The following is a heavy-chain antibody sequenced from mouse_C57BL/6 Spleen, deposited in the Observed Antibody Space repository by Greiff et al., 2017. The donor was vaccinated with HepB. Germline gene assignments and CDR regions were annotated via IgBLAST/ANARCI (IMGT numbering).Heavy chain of an antibody. CDR3: ARLGNYDGYAWFAY. D-gene: IGHD2-3*01. Sequence: VQLQQSGPELVKPGASVKISCKASGYTFTDYYMNWVKQSHGKSLEWIGDINPNNGGTSYNQKFKGKATLTVDKSSSTAYMELRSLTSEDSAVYYCARLGNYDGYAWFAYWGQGTLVTVSA. J-gene: IGHJ3*01. CDR1: GYTFTDYY. V-gene: IGHV1-26*01. CDR2: INPNNGGT.